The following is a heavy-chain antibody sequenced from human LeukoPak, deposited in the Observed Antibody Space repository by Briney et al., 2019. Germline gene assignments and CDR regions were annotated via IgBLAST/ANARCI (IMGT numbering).Heavy chain of an antibody. J-gene: IGHJ4*02. CDR2: ISNDGSTE. D-gene: IGHD1-26*01. Sequence: PGGSLRLSCAASGFTFSRHGMHWVRQAPGKGLEWVAVISNDGSTEYYANSVKGRFSISRDNSKNTLYLQMNSLRAEDTAVYYCAREVGTFDYWGQGALVTVSS. CDR3: AREVGTFDY. V-gene: IGHV3-30*03. CDR1: GFTFSRHG.